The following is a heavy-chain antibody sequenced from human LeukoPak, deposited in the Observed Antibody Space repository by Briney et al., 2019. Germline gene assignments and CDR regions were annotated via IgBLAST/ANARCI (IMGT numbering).Heavy chain of an antibody. CDR1: GGTFSSYA. D-gene: IGHD3-9*01. CDR2: IIPIFGTA. Sequence: SVKVSCKASGGTFSSYAISWVRQAPGQGLEWMGGIIPIFGTANYAQKFQGRVTITTDESTSTAYMELSSLRSEDTAVYYCARDGGPIRYFDWLLGGYFDLWGRGTLVTVSS. V-gene: IGHV1-69*05. J-gene: IGHJ2*01. CDR3: ARDGGPIRYFDWLLGGYFDL.